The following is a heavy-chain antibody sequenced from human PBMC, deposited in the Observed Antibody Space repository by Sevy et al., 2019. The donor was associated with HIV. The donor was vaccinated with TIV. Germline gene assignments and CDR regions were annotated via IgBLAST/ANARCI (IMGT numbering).Heavy chain of an antibody. D-gene: IGHD2-15*01. CDR2: INPSGGGT. CDR1: GYTFTTYY. Sequence: ASVKVSCKASGYTFTTYYMHWVRQAPGQGLEWMGIINPSGGGTSYAQKFQGRVTMTRDTSTITVYLELSSLRSEDTAVYYCTKDVVATPNYYSGMDVWGQGTTVTVSS. CDR3: TKDVVATPNYYSGMDV. V-gene: IGHV1-46*03. J-gene: IGHJ6*02.